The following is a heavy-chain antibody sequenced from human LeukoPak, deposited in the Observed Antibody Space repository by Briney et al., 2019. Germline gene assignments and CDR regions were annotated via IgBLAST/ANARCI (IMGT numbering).Heavy chain of an antibody. V-gene: IGHV3-30*02. D-gene: IGHD2-15*01. CDR1: TFSFSSYG. J-gene: IGHJ4*02. Sequence: GGSLRLSCAASTFSFSSYGMHWVRQAPGKGLEWVAFIRYDGVDKYYADSVKGRFAISRDTSRSTLYLQMNSLRAEDAAVYYCAKAPVTSCRGAFCYPFDYWGQGTLVTVSS. CDR3: AKAPVTSCRGAFCYPFDY. CDR2: IRYDGVDK.